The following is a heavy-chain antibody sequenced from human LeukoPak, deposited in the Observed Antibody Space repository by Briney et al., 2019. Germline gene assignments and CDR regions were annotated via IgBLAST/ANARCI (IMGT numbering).Heavy chain of an antibody. J-gene: IGHJ4*02. CDR1: GYTFTSYY. V-gene: IGHV1-46*01. Sequence: ASVKVSCKASGYTFTSYYTHWVRQAPGQGLEWMGIINPSGGSTSYAQKFQGRVTMTRDRSTSKVYMELSSLRSEDTAVYYCARDRGSSHYAIDYWGQGTLVTVSS. CDR2: INPSGGST. CDR3: ARDRGSSHYAIDY. D-gene: IGHD2-15*01.